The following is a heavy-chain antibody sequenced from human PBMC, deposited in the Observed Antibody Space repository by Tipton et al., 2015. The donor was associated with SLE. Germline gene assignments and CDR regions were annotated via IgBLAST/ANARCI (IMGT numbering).Heavy chain of an antibody. J-gene: IGHJ3*02. V-gene: IGHV4-61*02. CDR3: ARNRAYYYDSSPPDAFDI. Sequence: LRLSCTVSGGSISSGGYYWSWIRQHPGKGLEWIGRIYTSGRTNYNPSLKSRVTMSVDTSKNQFSLKLSSVTAADTAVYYCARNRAYYYDSSPPDAFDIWGQGTMVTVSS. CDR2: IYTSGRT. D-gene: IGHD3-22*01. CDR1: GGSISSGGYY.